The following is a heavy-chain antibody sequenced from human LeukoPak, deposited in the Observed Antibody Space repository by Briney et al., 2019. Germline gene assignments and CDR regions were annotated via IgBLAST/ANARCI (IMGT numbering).Heavy chain of an antibody. CDR2: IRYDGSNK. CDR1: GFAFSNFA. V-gene: IGHV3-30*04. Sequence: PGRSLRLSCSASGFAFSNFAMHWVRQAPGKGLEWVAFIRYDGSNKYYADSVKGRFTISRDNSKNTLYLQMNSLRAEDTAVYYCSTRGRYNWNDDPWRYMDVWGKGTTVTVSS. D-gene: IGHD1-1*01. CDR3: STRGRYNWNDDPWRYMDV. J-gene: IGHJ6*03.